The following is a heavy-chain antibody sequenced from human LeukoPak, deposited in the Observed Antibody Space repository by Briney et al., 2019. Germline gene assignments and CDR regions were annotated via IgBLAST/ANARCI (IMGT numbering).Heavy chain of an antibody. CDR1: GFTFSSYS. Sequence: GGSLRLSCAASGFTFSSYSMNWVRQAPGKGLEWVSYISSSSSTIYYADSVKGRFTISRDNAKNSLYLQMNSLRAEDTAVYYCARDPGPNEATGDFAYRSNYWGQGTLVTVSS. CDR2: ISSSSSTI. CDR3: ARDPGPNEATGDFAYRSNY. J-gene: IGHJ4*02. D-gene: IGHD3-16*02. V-gene: IGHV3-48*01.